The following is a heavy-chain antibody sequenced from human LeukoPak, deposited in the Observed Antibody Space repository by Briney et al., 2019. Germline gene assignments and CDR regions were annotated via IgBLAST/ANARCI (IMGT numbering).Heavy chain of an antibody. CDR2: ISSSGSTI. D-gene: IGHD6-13*01. J-gene: IGHJ4*02. CDR3: ARDRAAAGYDY. Sequence: GGSLRLSCAAYGFTFSSYEMNWVRQAPGKGLEWVSYISSSGSTIYYADSVKGRFTISRDNAKNSLYLQMNSLRAEDTAVYYCARDRAAAGYDYWGQGTLVTVSS. CDR1: GFTFSSYE. V-gene: IGHV3-48*03.